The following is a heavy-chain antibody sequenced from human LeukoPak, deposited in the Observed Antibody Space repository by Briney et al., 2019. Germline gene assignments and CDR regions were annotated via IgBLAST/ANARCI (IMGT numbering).Heavy chain of an antibody. Sequence: PGGSLRLSCAASGFTVSTNYMSWVRQAPGKGLEWVSVIYSGGSSYYADSVKGRFTISRDNSKNTVYLQMNSLRAGDTAVYYCARVQRWPQSDLFDYWGQGTLVTVSS. J-gene: IGHJ4*02. V-gene: IGHV3-53*01. D-gene: IGHD5-24*01. CDR2: IYSGGSS. CDR1: GFTVSTNY. CDR3: ARVQRWPQSDLFDY.